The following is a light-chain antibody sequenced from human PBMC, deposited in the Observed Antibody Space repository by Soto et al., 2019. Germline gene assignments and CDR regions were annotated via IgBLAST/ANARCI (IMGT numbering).Light chain of an antibody. Sequence: EIVLTQSPGTLSLSPGERATLSCRASQSVSSSYLAWYQQKPGQAPRFLIYGTSSRATGIPDRFSGSGSGTDFSLTISRLEPEDFAVYFCQQYDSTPWTFGQGTRVESK. J-gene: IGKJ1*01. V-gene: IGKV3-20*01. CDR3: QQYDSTPWT. CDR1: QSVSSSY. CDR2: GTS.